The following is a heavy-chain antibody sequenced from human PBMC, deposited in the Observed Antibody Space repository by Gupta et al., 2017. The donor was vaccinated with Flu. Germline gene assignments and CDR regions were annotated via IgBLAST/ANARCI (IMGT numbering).Heavy chain of an antibody. Sequence: QVRLQESGPGLVKPLQTLSLTCTVSGDSITSGDYYWNWVRQPAGKGLEWIGRIYASGATYYNAALNGRVTMSIETSKNQLSLNLISVTAADTAVYYCARVRSGGSWFDSWGQGTLVTVSS. CDR1: GDSITSGDYY. D-gene: IGHD2-15*01. CDR2: IYASGAT. V-gene: IGHV4-61*02. J-gene: IGHJ5*01. CDR3: ARVRSGGSWFDS.